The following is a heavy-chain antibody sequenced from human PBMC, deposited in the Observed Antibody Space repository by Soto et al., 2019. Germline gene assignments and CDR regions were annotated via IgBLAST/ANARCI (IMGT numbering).Heavy chain of an antibody. CDR2: IIPIFGTA. Sequence: QVQLVQSGAEVKKPGSSVKVSCKASGGTFSSYAISWVRQAPGQGLEWMGGIIPIFGTANYAQKFQGRVTITADESTSTAYMELSIMRSEDTAVYYCAKPPAAVAGIDWFDPWGQVTLVTGSS. D-gene: IGHD6-19*01. CDR1: GGTFSSYA. J-gene: IGHJ5*02. CDR3: AKPPAAVAGIDWFDP. V-gene: IGHV1-69*01.